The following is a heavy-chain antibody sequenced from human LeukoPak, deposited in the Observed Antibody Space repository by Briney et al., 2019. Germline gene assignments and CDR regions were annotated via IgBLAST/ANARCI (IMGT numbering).Heavy chain of an antibody. V-gene: IGHV1-8*01. CDR2: MNPNSGNT. D-gene: IGHD3-22*01. J-gene: IGHJ5*02. CDR3: ARGSSYYYDMAWFDP. Sequence: ASVKVSCEASGYTFTSYDINWVRQATGQGLEWMGWMNPNSGNTGYAQKFQGRVTMTRNTSISTAYMELSSLRSEDTAVYYCARGSSYYYDMAWFDPWGQGTLVTVSS. CDR1: GYTFTSYD.